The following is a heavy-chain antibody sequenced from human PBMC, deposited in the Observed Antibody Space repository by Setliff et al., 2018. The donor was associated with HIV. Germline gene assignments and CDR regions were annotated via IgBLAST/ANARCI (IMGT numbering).Heavy chain of an antibody. V-gene: IGHV4-59*08. CDR3: ARGNNDLESFDY. CDR1: SDSIRFYY. CDR2: IYYTGST. D-gene: IGHD3-3*01. J-gene: IGHJ4*02. Sequence: SETLSLTCTVSSDSIRFYYWTWIRQPPGKGLGWIGNIYYTGSTNYNPSLKSRITISIDTSKSQFSLKLTSVTASDTAVYYCARGNNDLESFDYWGQGALVTVSS.